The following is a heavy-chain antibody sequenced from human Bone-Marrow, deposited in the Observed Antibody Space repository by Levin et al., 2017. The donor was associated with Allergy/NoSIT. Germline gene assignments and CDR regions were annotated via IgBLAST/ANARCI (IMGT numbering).Heavy chain of an antibody. D-gene: IGHD2-21*01. CDR1: GFTFSSYS. CDR2: ISSDSINI. V-gene: IGHV3-48*02. J-gene: IGHJ4*02. CDR3: VRDGVMSGFDFDY. Sequence: GESLKISCAASGFTFSSYSMNWVRQAPGKGLEWVSYISSDSINIYDADSVKGRFTISRDNGKNSLFLQMNSLRDEDTAVYYCVRDGVMSGFDFDYWGQGTLVTVSS.